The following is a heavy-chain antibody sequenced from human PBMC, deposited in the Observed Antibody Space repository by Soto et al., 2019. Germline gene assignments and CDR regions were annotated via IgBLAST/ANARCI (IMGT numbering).Heavy chain of an antibody. J-gene: IGHJ4*02. CDR3: ARRASGWYYFDY. CDR2: INPSGGST. CDR1: GYTFTSYY. Sequence: ASVKVSCKSSGYTFTSYYMHCVRQAPGQGLEWMGIINPSGGSTSYAQKFQGRVTMTRDTSTSTVYTELSSLRSEDTAVYYCARRASGWYYFDYWGQGTLVTVSS. D-gene: IGHD6-19*01. V-gene: IGHV1-46*01.